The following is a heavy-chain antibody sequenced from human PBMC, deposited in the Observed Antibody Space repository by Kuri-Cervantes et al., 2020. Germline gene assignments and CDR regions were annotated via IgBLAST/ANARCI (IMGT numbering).Heavy chain of an antibody. Sequence: ASVKVSCKASGYTFTYRYLHWVRQATGQGLEWMGWMNPNSGNTGDAQKFQGRVTMTRNTSISTAYMELSSLRSEDTAVYYCARVHGSGSYYNVYYYYYIDVWGKGTTVTVSS. D-gene: IGHD3-10*01. V-gene: IGHV1-8*02. CDR1: GYTFTYRY. CDR3: ARVHGSGSYYNVYYYYYIDV. CDR2: MNPNSGNT. J-gene: IGHJ6*03.